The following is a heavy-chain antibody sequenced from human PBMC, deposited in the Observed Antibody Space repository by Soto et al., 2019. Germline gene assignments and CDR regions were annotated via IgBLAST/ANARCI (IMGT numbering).Heavy chain of an antibody. J-gene: IGHJ4*02. CDR2: IHFANSDT. CDR1: GYTLTNHW. D-gene: IGHD1-1*01. Sequence: GESLKISCEASGYTLTNHWIGWMRQMSGKGLEWMGLIHFANSDTKYSPSFQGQVTISADKSTSTAYLQWSSLRASDTATYHCAHAIHGTTYFNWGQGTLVTVSS. V-gene: IGHV5-51*01. CDR3: AHAIHGTTYFN.